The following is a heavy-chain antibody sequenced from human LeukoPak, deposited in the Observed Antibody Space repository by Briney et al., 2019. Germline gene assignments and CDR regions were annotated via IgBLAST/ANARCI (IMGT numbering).Heavy chain of an antibody. V-gene: IGHV3-33*01. CDR3: ARDGRFGDYYYDSSGYLENSLDY. Sequence: GGSPRLSCAASGFTFSSYGMHWVRQAPGKGLEWVAVIWYDGSNKYYADSVKGRFTISRDNSKNTLYLQMNSLRAEDTAVYYCARDGRFGDYYYDSSGYLENSLDYWGQGTLVTVSS. CDR1: GFTFSSYG. J-gene: IGHJ4*02. D-gene: IGHD3-22*01. CDR2: IWYDGSNK.